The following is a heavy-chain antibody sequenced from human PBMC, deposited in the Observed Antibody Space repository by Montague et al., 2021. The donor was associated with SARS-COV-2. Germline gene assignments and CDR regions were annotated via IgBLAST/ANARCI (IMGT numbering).Heavy chain of an antibody. Sequence: SETLSLTCTVTGDSVISDKYYWSWIRQPPGKGLEWIGFIYNSGSTCYKPSLHSRVTITIDTSKNQFSLNLMSVTPAYTAVYYCVKGSGYPWGQGTLVTVSS. CDR2: IYNSGST. J-gene: IGHJ5*02. D-gene: IGHD3-22*01. CDR3: VKGSGYP. V-gene: IGHV4-61*01. CDR1: GDSVISDKYY.